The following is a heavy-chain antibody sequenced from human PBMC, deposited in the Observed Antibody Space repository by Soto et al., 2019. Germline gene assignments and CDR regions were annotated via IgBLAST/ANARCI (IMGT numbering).Heavy chain of an antibody. V-gene: IGHV3-23*01. Sequence: PGGSLRLSCAASGFTCSSYAMSWVRQAPGKGLEWVSALSGSGGSTYYADSVKGRFTISRDNSKNTVYLQMNSLRADDTAVYFCAKGSSTPTHWFGPLGQGNLVTGSS. CDR3: AKGSSTPTHWFGP. CDR2: LSGSGGST. CDR1: GFTCSSYA. J-gene: IGHJ5*02.